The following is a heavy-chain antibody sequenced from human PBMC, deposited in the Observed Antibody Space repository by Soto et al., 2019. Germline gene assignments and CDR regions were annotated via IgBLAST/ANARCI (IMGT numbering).Heavy chain of an antibody. CDR2: IDPSDSYT. D-gene: IGHD3-16*01. CDR1: GYCLTRWW. V-gene: IGHV5-10-1*01. CDR3: ARHDGV. J-gene: IGHJ6*02. Sequence: ESRKIACRCSGYCLTRWWIGWVRQMPGKGLEWMGRIDPSDSYTNYSPSFQGHVTISADKSITTAYLQWSSLKASDTAMYYCARHDGVWGQGTTVTVS.